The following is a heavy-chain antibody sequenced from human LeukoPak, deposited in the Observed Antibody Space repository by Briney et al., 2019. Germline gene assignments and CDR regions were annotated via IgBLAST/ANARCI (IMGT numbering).Heavy chain of an antibody. Sequence: ASVKVSCKASGYTFTSYGISWVRQAPGQGLEWMGIINPSGGSTSYAQKFQGRATMTRDTSTSTVYMELSSLRSEDTAVYYCAKYYYGSGADYWGQGTLVTVSS. J-gene: IGHJ4*02. CDR1: GYTFTSYG. CDR3: AKYYYGSGADY. CDR2: INPSGGST. D-gene: IGHD3-10*01. V-gene: IGHV1-46*01.